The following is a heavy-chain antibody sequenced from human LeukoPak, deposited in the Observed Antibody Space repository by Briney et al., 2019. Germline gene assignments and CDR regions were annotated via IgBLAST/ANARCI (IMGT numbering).Heavy chain of an antibody. D-gene: IGHD6-13*01. Sequence: GASVKVSCKASGYTFSRYYIHWVRQAPGQGLEWMGKMNPSGGTTTYAQKFQGRVTMTRDTPTSTVYMELSSLRSEDTAVYYCARDRGSSWYRDYYYYGMDVWGQGTTVTVSS. J-gene: IGHJ6*02. CDR2: MNPSGGTT. V-gene: IGHV1-46*01. CDR3: ARDRGSSWYRDYYYYGMDV. CDR1: GYTFSRYY.